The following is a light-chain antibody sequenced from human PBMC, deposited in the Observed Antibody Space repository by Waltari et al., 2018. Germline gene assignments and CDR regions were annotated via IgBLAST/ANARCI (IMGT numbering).Light chain of an antibody. CDR2: TNS. J-gene: IGLJ1*01. CDR3: QSYDSSLSGSYV. CDR1: SSNIGAGYD. Sequence: QSVLTQPPSVSGAPGQRVTISCTGSSSNIGAGYDVHWYQQLPGTAPKLLTFTNSKRPSGGPDRFSGSKSGTSASRAIPGLQAEDEADYYCQSYDSSLSGSYVFGTGTKVTVL. V-gene: IGLV1-40*01.